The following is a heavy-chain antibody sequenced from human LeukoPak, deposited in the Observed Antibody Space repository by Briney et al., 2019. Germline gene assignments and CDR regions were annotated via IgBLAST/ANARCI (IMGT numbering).Heavy chain of an antibody. V-gene: IGHV3-74*01. Sequence: GGSLRLSCAASGFTLRSYWMHWVRQAPGKGLVWVSRINTDGSSTTYADSVKGRFTISRDNAKNTLYLQKNSLRAEDTAVYYCVRDTYYNGMDVWGQGTTVTVSS. CDR2: INTDGSST. J-gene: IGHJ6*02. CDR1: GFTLRSYW. CDR3: VRDTYYNGMDV.